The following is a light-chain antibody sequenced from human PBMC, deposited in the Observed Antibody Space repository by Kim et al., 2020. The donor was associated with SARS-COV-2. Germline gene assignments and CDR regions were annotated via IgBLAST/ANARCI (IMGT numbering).Light chain of an antibody. J-gene: IGLJ3*02. CDR1: SNDIGGYNS. CDR3: CSYAGSYTLV. V-gene: IGLV2-11*01. Sequence: GQSVTIPCTGTSNDIGGYNSVSWFQQHPGKAPKLMIYDVRQRPSGVPDRFSGSKSGNTASLTISGLQAEDEADYYCCSYAGSYTLVFGGGTKVTVL. CDR2: DVR.